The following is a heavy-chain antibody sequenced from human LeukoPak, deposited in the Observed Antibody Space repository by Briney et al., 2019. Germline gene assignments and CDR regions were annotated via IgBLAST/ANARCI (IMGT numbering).Heavy chain of an antibody. Sequence: TGGSLRLSCAASGFAFDTYSMNWVRQAPGKGLEWVSYISVTRALNYADSVKGRFTTSRDNAKNSLYLQMNSLRAEDTAVYYCAKDLKQWRDWGQGTLVTVSS. CDR1: GFAFDTYS. J-gene: IGHJ4*02. CDR3: AKDLKQWRD. CDR2: ISVTRAL. V-gene: IGHV3-48*01. D-gene: IGHD6-19*01.